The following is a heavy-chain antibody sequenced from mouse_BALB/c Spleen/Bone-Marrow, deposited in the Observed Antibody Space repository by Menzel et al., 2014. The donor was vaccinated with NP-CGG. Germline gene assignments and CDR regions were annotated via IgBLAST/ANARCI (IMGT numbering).Heavy chain of an antibody. J-gene: IGHJ4*01. Sequence: VQLQQSGAELMKPGASVKISCKATGYTFSSYWIEWVKQRPGHGLEWIGEILPGSGSTNYSEKFKGKATFTADTSSDTAYMQLSSLTSEDSAVYYCGNYYAMDYWGQGTSVTVSS. CDR3: GNYYAMDY. V-gene: IGHV1-9*01. CDR2: ILPGSGST. CDR1: GYTFSSYW.